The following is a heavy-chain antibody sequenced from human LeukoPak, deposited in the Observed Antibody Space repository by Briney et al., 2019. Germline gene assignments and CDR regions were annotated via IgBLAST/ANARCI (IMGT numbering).Heavy chain of an antibody. V-gene: IGHV1-2*06. CDR2: INPQTGGT. J-gene: IGHJ4*02. CDR1: GYTFTGHN. CDR3: ARTWMQVRTPDFDY. Sequence: GASVKVSCKASGYTFTGHNIHWVRQAPGRGLEWMGRINPQTGGTSFAQKFQDRVTMTRDTSISTAYMDLNSLTSDDTAVYYCARTWMQVRTPDFDYWGQGTLVTVSS. D-gene: IGHD3-10*01.